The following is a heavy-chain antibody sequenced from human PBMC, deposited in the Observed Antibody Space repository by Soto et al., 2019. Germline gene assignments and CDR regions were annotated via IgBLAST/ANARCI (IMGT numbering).Heavy chain of an antibody. Sequence: QVQLQESGPGLVKPSETLSLTCTVSGGSISSYYWSWIRQPPGKGLEWIGYIYYSGSTNYNPSLKSRVSSSVDTSKSVSSLKLSSVSAADTAVYYCARDTYYDFWSGYWDWGQGTLVTVSS. J-gene: IGHJ4*02. V-gene: IGHV4-59*01. CDR1: GGSISSYY. CDR2: IYYSGST. CDR3: ARDTYYDFWSGYWD. D-gene: IGHD3-3*01.